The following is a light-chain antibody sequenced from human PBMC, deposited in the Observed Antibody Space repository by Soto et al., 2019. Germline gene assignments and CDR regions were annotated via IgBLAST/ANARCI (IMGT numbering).Light chain of an antibody. V-gene: IGLV1-47*01. Sequence: QSVLTQPPSASGTPGQRVTISCSGSSSNIGSYYVYWYQQLPGTAPKLLIYRNDQRPSGVPDRCSGSKSGTSDSLAISGLRSEDEADYYCAAWDDSLRVVFGGGTKLSVL. CDR3: AAWDDSLRVV. CDR2: RND. CDR1: SSNIGSYY. J-gene: IGLJ2*01.